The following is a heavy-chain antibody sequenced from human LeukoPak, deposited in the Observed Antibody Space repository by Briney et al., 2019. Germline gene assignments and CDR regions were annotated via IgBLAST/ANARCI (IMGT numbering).Heavy chain of an antibody. J-gene: IGHJ3*02. CDR1: GGSISSYY. V-gene: IGHV4-59*08. CDR2: ICYSGST. CDR3: ARHVADGAYDAFDI. D-gene: IGHD6-19*01. Sequence: KPSETLSLTCTVSGGSISSYYWSWIRQPPGKGLEWIGYICYSGSTNYNPSLKSRVTISVDTSKNQFSLKLSSVTAADTAVYYCARHVADGAYDAFDIWGQGTMVTVSS.